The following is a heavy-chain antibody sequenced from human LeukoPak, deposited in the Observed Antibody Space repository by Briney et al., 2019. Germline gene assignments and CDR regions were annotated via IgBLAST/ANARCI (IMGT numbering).Heavy chain of an antibody. CDR2: IYYSGST. Sequence: SETLSLTCTVSGGSISSYYWSWIRQPPGKGLEWIGYIYYSGSTDYNPSLKSRVTMSIDTSKNQFYLKLSSATAADTAVYYCARNQVLPFDVFNLWGQGTMVTVSS. D-gene: IGHD1-14*01. CDR3: ARNQVLPFDVFNL. V-gene: IGHV4-59*08. CDR1: GGSISSYY. J-gene: IGHJ3*01.